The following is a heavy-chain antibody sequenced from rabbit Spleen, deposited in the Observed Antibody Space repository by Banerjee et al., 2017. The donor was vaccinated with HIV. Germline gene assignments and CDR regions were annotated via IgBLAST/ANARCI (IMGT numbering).Heavy chain of an antibody. CDR2: IDPIFGRT. J-gene: IGHJ4*01. Sequence: QEQLVESGGGLVQPGGSLTLSCKASGFEFSRFGVSWVRQAPGKGLEWIGYIDPIFGRTYYATWVNGRFTFSKTSSTTVTLQMTSLTAADTATYFCARDLAGVIGWNFGWWGPGTLVTVS. CDR1: GFEFSRFG. V-gene: IGHV1S39*01. CDR3: ARDLAGVIGWNFGW. D-gene: IGHD4-1*01.